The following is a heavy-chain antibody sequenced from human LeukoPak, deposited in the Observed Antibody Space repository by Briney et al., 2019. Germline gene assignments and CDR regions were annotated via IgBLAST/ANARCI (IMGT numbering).Heavy chain of an antibody. Sequence: GRSQGLLCAASGLPFSRRSLRWAREPSAKGLVWVKDHSGRCDSTVYADLAKGRFTSSKDNSKNTLYLQMNSLRAEDTAVYYCANPRGPSAFDIWGQGTMVTVSS. CDR3: ANPRGPSAFDI. D-gene: IGHD3-16*01. V-gene: IGHV3-23*01. CDR1: GLPFSRRS. J-gene: IGHJ3*02. CDR2: HSGRCDST.